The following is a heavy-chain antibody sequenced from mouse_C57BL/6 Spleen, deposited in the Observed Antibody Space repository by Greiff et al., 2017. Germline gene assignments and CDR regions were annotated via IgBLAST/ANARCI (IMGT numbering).Heavy chain of an antibody. CDR3: AGGSGTAMDD. D-gene: IGHD4-1*01. CDR2: INPNNGGT. J-gene: IGHJ4*01. CDR1: GYTFTDYN. Sequence: EVQLQQSGPELVKPGASVKMSCKASGYTFTDYNMHWVKQSNGQSLEWIGYINPNNGGTSYNQKFKGKATLTVNKSSSTAYMELRSLTSEDSAIYYCAGGSGTAMDDWGQGTSVTVSS. V-gene: IGHV1-22*01.